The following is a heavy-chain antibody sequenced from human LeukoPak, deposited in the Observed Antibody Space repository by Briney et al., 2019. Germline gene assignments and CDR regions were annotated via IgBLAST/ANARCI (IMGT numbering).Heavy chain of an antibody. J-gene: IGHJ3*01. CDR1: GGSLSTYY. Sequence: SETLSLTCSVSGGSLSTYYWNWVRQSPGKGLEWIGNIYYTGSTTYNPSLRSRVTISVDTSKNQFSLRLTSVTAADTAVYFCARLRTTLPLGRTFDLWGQGTMVTVSS. CDR2: IYYTGST. CDR3: ARLRTTLPLGRTFDL. V-gene: IGHV4-59*01. D-gene: IGHD4-17*01.